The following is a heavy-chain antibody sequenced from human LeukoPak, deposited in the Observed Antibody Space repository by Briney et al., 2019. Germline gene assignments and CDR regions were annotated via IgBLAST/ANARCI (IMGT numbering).Heavy chain of an antibody. Sequence: PGGSLRLSCAVSGFTFSSYWMSWVRQAPGKGLEWVANIKQDGSEEVYVDSVKGRFTISRDNAKNSLFLQLNTLRAEDTAVYYCARDPYSSTWSYGMDVLGQGTTVTVSS. CDR2: IKQDGSEE. V-gene: IGHV3-7*05. J-gene: IGHJ6*02. D-gene: IGHD6-6*01. CDR1: GFTFSSYW. CDR3: ARDPYSSTWSYGMDV.